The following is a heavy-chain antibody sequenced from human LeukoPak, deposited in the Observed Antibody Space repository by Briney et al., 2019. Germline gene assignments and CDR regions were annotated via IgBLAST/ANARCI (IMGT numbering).Heavy chain of an antibody. CDR2: ISAYNGNT. CDR1: GYTFTSYG. J-gene: IGHJ4*02. Sequence: GASVKVSCKASGYTFTSYGISWVRQAPRQGLEWMGWISAYNGNTNYAQKLQGRVTMTTDTSTSTAYMELRSLRSDDTAVYYCARDTPIDYYDSSGISFDYWGQGTLVTVSS. D-gene: IGHD3-22*01. V-gene: IGHV1-18*01. CDR3: ARDTPIDYYDSSGISFDY.